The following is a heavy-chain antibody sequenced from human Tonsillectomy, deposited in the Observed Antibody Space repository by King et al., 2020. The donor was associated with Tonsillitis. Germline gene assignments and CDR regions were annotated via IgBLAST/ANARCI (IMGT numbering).Heavy chain of an antibody. Sequence: VQLVESGGGLVHPGGSLRLSCAASGFTFDTYGMSWVRQAPGKGLEWVSSISGSGGTTYYADSVKGRFTISRDNSKNTLYLQMNSLRAEDTALYYCAKDLRILLTEIVVVPLGYWGLGTLVTVSS. D-gene: IGHD2-15*01. CDR1: GFTFDTYG. CDR2: ISGSGGTT. J-gene: IGHJ4*02. V-gene: IGHV3-23*04. CDR3: AKDLRILLTEIVVVPLGY.